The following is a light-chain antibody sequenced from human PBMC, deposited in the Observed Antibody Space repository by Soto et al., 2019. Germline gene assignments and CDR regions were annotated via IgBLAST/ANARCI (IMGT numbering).Light chain of an antibody. J-gene: IGLJ3*02. Sequence: QSVLTQPPSASASLGASVTLTCTMSSGYSYNKVDLYQQRPGKGPRFVMRVGTGGIVGSKGDGIPDRFSVLGSGLNRYLTIKNIQEEDESDYQCGADHGSGSNFVWVFGGGTKVTVL. CDR1: SGYSYNK. V-gene: IGLV9-49*01. CDR3: GADHGSGSNFVWV. CDR2: VGTGGIVG.